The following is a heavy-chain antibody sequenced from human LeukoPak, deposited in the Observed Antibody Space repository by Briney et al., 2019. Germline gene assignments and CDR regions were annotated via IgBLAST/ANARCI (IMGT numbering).Heavy chain of an antibody. D-gene: IGHD5-12*01. V-gene: IGHV1-3*01. CDR1: GYTLTSYF. J-gene: IGHJ4*02. Sequence: ASVKVSCKASGYTLTSYFMHWVRQAPGQRLEWMGWINAGDGNTKYSQKFQGRVTITRDTSASTAYMELSSLRSEHTAVYYCARGYGGYDLDYWGQGTLVTVSS. CDR3: ARGYGGYDLDY. CDR2: INAGDGNT.